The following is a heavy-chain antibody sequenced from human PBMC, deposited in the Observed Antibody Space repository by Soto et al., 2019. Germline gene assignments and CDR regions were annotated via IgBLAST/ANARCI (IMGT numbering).Heavy chain of an antibody. J-gene: IGHJ6*03. CDR1: GYTFTSYD. CDR2: MNPNSGNT. CDR3: ARGPLTYYYGSGTKGSPYYYYYYMDV. D-gene: IGHD3-10*01. Sequence: ASVKVSCKASGYTFTSYDINWVRQATGQGLEWMGWMNPNSGNTGYAQKFQGRGTMTRNTSISTAYMELSSLRSEDTAVYYCARGPLTYYYGSGTKGSPYYYYYYMDVWGKGTTVTVSS. V-gene: IGHV1-8*01.